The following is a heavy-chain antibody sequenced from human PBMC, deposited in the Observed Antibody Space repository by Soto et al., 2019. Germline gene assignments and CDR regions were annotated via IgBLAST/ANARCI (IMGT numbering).Heavy chain of an antibody. CDR1: GFNFGSYD. J-gene: IGHJ4*02. D-gene: IGHD3-9*01. Sequence: GGSLRLSCAGSGFNFGSYDMSWVRQSPGKGLEWVSSISRSGNSTYSADSVRGRFTISRDNSKNTLYLQMNSLRAEDTAVYYCAKDAKILDWLPTSYYFDFWGQGTLVTVSS. CDR2: ISRSGNST. V-gene: IGHV3-23*01. CDR3: AKDAKILDWLPTSYYFDF.